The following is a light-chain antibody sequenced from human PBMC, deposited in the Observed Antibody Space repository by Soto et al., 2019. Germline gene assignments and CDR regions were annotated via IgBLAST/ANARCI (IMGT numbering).Light chain of an antibody. V-gene: IGLV2-14*01. CDR3: SSYTTSTTLI. J-gene: IGLJ2*01. CDR2: EVS. Sequence: QSALTQPASVSGSPEQTITISCSGTSSDIGTYNFVSWYQHLPGKAPRLMISEVSHRPSGVSNRFSGSKSSNTASLTISGLQAEDEADYYCSSYTTSTTLIFGGGTKLTVL. CDR1: SSDIGTYNF.